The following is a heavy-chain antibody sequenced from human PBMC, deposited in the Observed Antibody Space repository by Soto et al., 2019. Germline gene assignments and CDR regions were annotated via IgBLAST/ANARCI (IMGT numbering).Heavy chain of an antibody. J-gene: IGHJ4*02. CDR2: INAGNGNT. CDR3: ARDKGGVTIFGVVDFDY. Sequence: ASVKVSCKASGYTFTSYAMHWVRQAPGQRLEWMGWINAGNGNTKYSQKFQGRVTITRDTSASTAYMELSSLRSEDTAVYYCARDKGGVTIFGVVDFDYWGQGTLVTVSS. D-gene: IGHD3-3*01. V-gene: IGHV1-3*01. CDR1: GYTFTSYA.